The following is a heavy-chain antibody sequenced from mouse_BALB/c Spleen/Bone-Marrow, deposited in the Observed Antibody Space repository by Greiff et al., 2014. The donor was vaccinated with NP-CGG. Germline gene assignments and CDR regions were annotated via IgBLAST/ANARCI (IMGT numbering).Heavy chain of an antibody. V-gene: IGHV1-37*01. J-gene: IGHJ2*01. Sequence: EVNLVESGPELVKPGASVKISCKASGYSFTGYFMNWVKQSRGKSLEWIGRINPYNGETFYNQKLKGKATLTADKSSSTAHMEFLSLTSEDSAVYYCGRGAKKYGNYLDYWGQGTTLTVSS. CDR1: GYSFTGYF. CDR3: GRGAKKYGNYLDY. D-gene: IGHD2-10*02. CDR2: INPYNGET.